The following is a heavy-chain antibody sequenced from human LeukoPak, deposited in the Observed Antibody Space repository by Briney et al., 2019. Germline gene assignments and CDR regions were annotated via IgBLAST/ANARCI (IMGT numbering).Heavy chain of an antibody. CDR1: GFTFSSYW. Sequence: GGSLRLSCAASGFTFSSYWMSWVRQAPGKGLEWVANTKQDGSEKYYIDSVKGRFTISRDNAKSSLYLQMNSLRAEDTAVYYCARIAAAGFDYWGQGTLVTVSS. CDR2: TKQDGSEK. J-gene: IGHJ4*02. D-gene: IGHD6-13*01. V-gene: IGHV3-7*01. CDR3: ARIAAAGFDY.